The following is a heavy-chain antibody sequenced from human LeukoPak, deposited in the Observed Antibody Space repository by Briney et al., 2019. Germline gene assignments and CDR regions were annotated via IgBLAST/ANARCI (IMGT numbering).Heavy chain of an antibody. J-gene: IGHJ3*02. V-gene: IGHV1-3*03. D-gene: IGHD2-15*01. CDR3: AREGGYCSGGSCFDDAFDI. Sequence: GASVKVSCKASGYTFTSYAMHWVRQAPGQRLEWMGWINAGNGNTKYSQEFQGRVTITRDTSASTAYMELSSLRSEDMAVYYCAREGGYCSGGSCFDDAFDIWGQGTMVTVSS. CDR1: GYTFTSYA. CDR2: INAGNGNT.